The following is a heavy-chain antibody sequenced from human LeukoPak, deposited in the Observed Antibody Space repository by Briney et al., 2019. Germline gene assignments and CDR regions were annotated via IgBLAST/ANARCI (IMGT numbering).Heavy chain of an antibody. CDR3: AKGSDIVVVPAAINSPDV. Sequence: GGSLRLSCAASGFTFSNYAMSWVRQAPGKGLEWVSAISGSGGSTYYADSVKGRFTISRDNSKNTLYLQMNSLRAEDTAVYYCAKGSDIVVVPAAINSPDVWGQGTTVTVT. CDR2: ISGSGGST. D-gene: IGHD2-2*02. V-gene: IGHV3-23*01. CDR1: GFTFSNYA. J-gene: IGHJ6*02.